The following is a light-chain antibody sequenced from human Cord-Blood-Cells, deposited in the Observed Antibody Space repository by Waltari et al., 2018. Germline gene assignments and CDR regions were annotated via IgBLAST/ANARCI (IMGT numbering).Light chain of an antibody. Sequence: QSALTQPASVSGSPGQSITISCTGTSSDVGGYNYVSWYQQHPGKAPKLMLYDVSNLPSGVSNRFSGSKSGHTASLTISGLQAEDEADYYCSSYTSSSTWVFGGGTKLTVL. CDR2: DVS. CDR1: SSDVGGYNY. CDR3: SSYTSSSTWV. J-gene: IGLJ3*02. V-gene: IGLV2-14*01.